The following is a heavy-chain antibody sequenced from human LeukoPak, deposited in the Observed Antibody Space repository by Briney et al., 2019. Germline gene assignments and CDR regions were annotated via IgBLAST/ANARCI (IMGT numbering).Heavy chain of an antibody. Sequence: PGGSLRLSCAASGFTFSSYSMNWVRQAPGKGLEWVSYISSSSSTIYYADSVKGRFTISRDNAKNSLYLQMNSLRAEDTALYYCAKDMFSWSGSFDYWGQGTLVTVSS. J-gene: IGHJ4*02. D-gene: IGHD3/OR15-3a*01. V-gene: IGHV3-48*01. CDR1: GFTFSSYS. CDR2: ISSSSSTI. CDR3: AKDMFSWSGSFDY.